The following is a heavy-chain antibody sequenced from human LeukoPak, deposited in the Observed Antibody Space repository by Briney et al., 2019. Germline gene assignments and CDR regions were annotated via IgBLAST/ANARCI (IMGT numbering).Heavy chain of an antibody. CDR1: GFTVRSNY. J-gene: IGHJ6*03. V-gene: IGHV3-66*02. Sequence: GGSLRLSCAASGFTVRSNYMSWVRQAPGRGLEWVSVIYSGGSTFYADSVKGRFIISRDNSNNTLYLQMNRLRAEDTAVYYCARDPPKRSYPYYMDVWGKGTTVTVSS. CDR3: ARDPPKRSYPYYMDV. D-gene: IGHD1-26*01. CDR2: IYSGGST.